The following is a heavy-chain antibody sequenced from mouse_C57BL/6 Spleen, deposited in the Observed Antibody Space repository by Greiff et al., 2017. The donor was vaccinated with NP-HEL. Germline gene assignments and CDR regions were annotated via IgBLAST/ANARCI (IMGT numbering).Heavy chain of an antibody. CDR2: ISYDGSN. Sequence: EVQLQQSGPGLVKPSQSLSLTCSVTGYSITSGYYWNWIRQFPGNKLEWMGYISYDGSNNYNPSLKNRISITRDTSKNQFFLKLNSVTTEDTATYYCARVGYYYGMDWYFDVWGTGTTVTVSS. V-gene: IGHV3-6*01. CDR3: ARVGYYYGMDWYFDV. J-gene: IGHJ1*03. D-gene: IGHD1-1*01. CDR1: GYSITSGYY.